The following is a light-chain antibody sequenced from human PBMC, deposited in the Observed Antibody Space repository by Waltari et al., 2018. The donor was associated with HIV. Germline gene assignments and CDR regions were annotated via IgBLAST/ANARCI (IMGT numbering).Light chain of an antibody. CDR3: QQYGSSPPYT. CDR1: QSVSSSY. V-gene: IGKV3-20*01. CDR2: GAS. Sequence: QSPGTLSLSPGERATLSCRASQSVSSSYLAWYQQKPGQAPRLLIYGASSRATGIPDRFIVSGSGTDFTLTISRLEPEDFAVYYCQQYGSSPPYTFGQGTKLEIK. J-gene: IGKJ2*01.